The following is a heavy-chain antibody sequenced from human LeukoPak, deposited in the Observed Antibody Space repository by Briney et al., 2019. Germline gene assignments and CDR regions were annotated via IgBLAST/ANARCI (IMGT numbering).Heavy chain of an antibody. Sequence: PGGSLRLSCAASGFTFTSYSMNWVRQAPGKGLEWVSTISGGGGSTYYADSVKGRFTISRDNSKNTLYLQMNSLRAEDTAVYYCATDYYDSSGRFDPWGQGTLVTVSS. CDR2: ISGGGGST. V-gene: IGHV3-23*01. CDR3: ATDYYDSSGRFDP. J-gene: IGHJ5*02. CDR1: GFTFTSYS. D-gene: IGHD3-22*01.